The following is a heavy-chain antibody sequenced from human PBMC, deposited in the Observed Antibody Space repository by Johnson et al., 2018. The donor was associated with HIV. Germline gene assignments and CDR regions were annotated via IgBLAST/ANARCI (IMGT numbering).Heavy chain of an antibody. J-gene: IGHJ3*02. V-gene: IGHV3-30*03. CDR2: ISHDESGK. Sequence: QVQLVESGGGVVQPGRSLRLSCVASGFTFSICAMHWVRQAPGKGLEWVAVISHDESGKSYADSVKGRFPISRDNSKNTLYLQMNTLRPEDTAVYYCASGRQQLLGGAFDMWGQGTMVTVSS. CDR3: ASGRQQLLGGAFDM. CDR1: GFTFSICA. D-gene: IGHD1-26*01.